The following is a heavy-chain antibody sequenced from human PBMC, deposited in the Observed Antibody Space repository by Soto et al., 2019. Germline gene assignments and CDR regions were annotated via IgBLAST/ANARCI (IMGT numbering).Heavy chain of an antibody. V-gene: IGHV1-3*01. CDR1: GYAFTTYD. Sequence: ASVKVSCKASGYAFTTYDIHWVRQAPGQRLEWMGWINAGNGDTKYSQRFQGRVTITRDKSASTAYMELSSLRSEDTAVYYCARDLGVVVIDYWGQGTLVTVSS. CDR2: INAGNGDT. CDR3: ARDLGVVVIDY. J-gene: IGHJ4*02. D-gene: IGHD3-22*01.